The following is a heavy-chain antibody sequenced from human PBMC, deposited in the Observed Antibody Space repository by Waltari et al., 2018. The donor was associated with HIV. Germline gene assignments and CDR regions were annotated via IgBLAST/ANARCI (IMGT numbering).Heavy chain of an antibody. J-gene: IGHJ6*02. CDR1: GHTTVGYY. D-gene: IGHD3-10*01. CDR2: INTRTGGT. Sequence: QAQVLQSGAEVKEPGASVKVSCESSGHTTVGYYFHWVRQAPGQGLEWMGWINTRTGGTNYAQKFQGRVNMARGTSLTTAHMELSSLRSDDTAVYYCATETYFGSGSYYRDAMDVWGQGTMVAVTS. CDR3: ATETYFGSGSYYRDAMDV. V-gene: IGHV1-2*02.